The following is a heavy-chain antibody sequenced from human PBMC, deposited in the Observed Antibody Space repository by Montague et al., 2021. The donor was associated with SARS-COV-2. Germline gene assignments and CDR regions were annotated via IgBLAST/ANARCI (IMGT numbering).Heavy chain of an antibody. J-gene: IGHJ6*02. D-gene: IGHD3-22*01. V-gene: IGHV3-9*01. Sequence: SLRLSCAASGFTFGDYAMHWVRQAPGKGLEWVSGINWNNGSIGYXXSLKGRFTISRDNAKNSLYLQMNSLRAEDTALYYCAKDMGSRVYYYSSGFEATGGYGMDVWGQGTTVTVSS. CDR1: GFTFGDYA. CDR3: AKDMGSRVYYYSSGFEATGGYGMDV. CDR2: INWNNGSI.